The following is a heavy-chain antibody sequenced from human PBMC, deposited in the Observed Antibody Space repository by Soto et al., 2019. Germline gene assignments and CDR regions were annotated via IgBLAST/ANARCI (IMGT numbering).Heavy chain of an antibody. CDR3: ARDRLGLLWFGSPYNYYGMAA. CDR1: GGSIGSGDCF. CDR2: IYYSGST. D-gene: IGHD3-10*01. J-gene: IGHJ6*02. Sequence: SPETLSDTCIVSGGSIGSGDCFWTWIRQPPGKGLEWIGYIYYSGSTYYNPSLKSRVTISVDTSKNQFSLKLSSVTAADTAVYYCARDRLGLLWFGSPYNYYGMAARGQGTTVT. V-gene: IGHV4-30-4*01.